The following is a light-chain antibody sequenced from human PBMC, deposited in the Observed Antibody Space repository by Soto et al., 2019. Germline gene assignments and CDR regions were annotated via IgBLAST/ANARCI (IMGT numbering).Light chain of an antibody. V-gene: IGKV1-6*01. CDR2: AAS. CDR1: QGIGND. J-gene: IGKJ1*01. Sequence: AIQMTQSPSSLSASVGDRVTITCRASQGIGNDLGWYQQKPGKAPKLLIYAASSLHSGVPSRFSGSGSGTDFTLTISSLQPEDFAAYYWQQDYNYPRTFGQGTKVEIK. CDR3: QQDYNYPRT.